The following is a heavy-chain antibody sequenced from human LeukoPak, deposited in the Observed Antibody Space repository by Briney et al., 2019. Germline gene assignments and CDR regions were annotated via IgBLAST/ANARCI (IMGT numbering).Heavy chain of an antibody. CDR2: ILYDGSNK. D-gene: IGHD2-15*01. CDR3: ARPYCSGGSCYSGHFDY. J-gene: IGHJ4*02. V-gene: IGHV3-30*02. Sequence: PGGSLRLSCAASGFTFSSYGIDWVRQAPGKGLEWVAFILYDGSNKFYADSVKGRFTISKDNSKNTLYLQMNSLRAEDTAVYYCARPYCSGGSCYSGHFDYWGQGTLVTVSS. CDR1: GFTFSSYG.